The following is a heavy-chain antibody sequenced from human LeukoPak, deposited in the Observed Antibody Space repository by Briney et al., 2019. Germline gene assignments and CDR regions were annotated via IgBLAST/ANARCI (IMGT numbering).Heavy chain of an antibody. CDR1: GYTFTGYY. D-gene: IGHD4-23*01. CDR3: ARDNSVEDTAWWFDP. V-gene: IGHV1-2*02. Sequence: ASVKVSCKASGYTFTGYYMHWVRQAPGQGLEWMGWINPNSGSTSYAQKFQGRVTMTRDMSTSTDYMELSSLRSEDTAVYYCARDNSVEDTAWWFDPWGQGTLVTVSS. J-gene: IGHJ5*02. CDR2: INPNSGST.